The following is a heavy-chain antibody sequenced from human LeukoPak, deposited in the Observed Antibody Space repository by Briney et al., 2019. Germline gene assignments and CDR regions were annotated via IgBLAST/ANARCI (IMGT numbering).Heavy chain of an antibody. CDR2: ISGSGGST. CDR3: AKRGLRIAAAGPVDY. D-gene: IGHD6-13*01. V-gene: IGHV3-23*01. CDR1: GFTFSSYG. J-gene: IGHJ4*02. Sequence: GGTLRLSCAASGFTFSSYGMSWVRQAPGKGLEWVSAISGSGGSTYYADSVEGRFTISRDNSKNTLYLQMNSLRAEDTAVYYCAKRGLRIAAAGPVDYWGQGTLVTVSS.